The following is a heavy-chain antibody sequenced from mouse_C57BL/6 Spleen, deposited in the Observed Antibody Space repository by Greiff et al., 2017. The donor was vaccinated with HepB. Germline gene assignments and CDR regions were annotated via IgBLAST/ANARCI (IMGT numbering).Heavy chain of an antibody. CDR1: GYAFTNYL. CDR3: ARPYYYGEGFAY. CDR2: INPGSGGT. V-gene: IGHV1-54*01. Sequence: QVQLQQSGAELVRPGTSVKVSCKASGYAFTNYLIEWVKQRPGQGLEWIGVINPGSGGTNYNEKFKGKATLTADKSSSTAYMQRSSLTSEDSAVYFCARPYYYGEGFAYWGQGTLVTVSA. J-gene: IGHJ3*01. D-gene: IGHD1-1*01.